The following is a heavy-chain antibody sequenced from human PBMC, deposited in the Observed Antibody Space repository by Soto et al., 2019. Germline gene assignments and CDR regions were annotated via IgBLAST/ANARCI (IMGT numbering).Heavy chain of an antibody. D-gene: IGHD6-13*01. CDR3: ARERIAAAANWFDP. V-gene: IGHV4-59*01. Sequence: ASETLSLTCTVSGGSISSYYWNWIRQPPGKGLEWIGYIYYSGSTNYNPSLKSRVTISVDTSKNQFSLKLSSVTAADTAVYYCARERIAAAANWFDPWGQGTLVTVSS. CDR1: GGSISSYY. CDR2: IYYSGST. J-gene: IGHJ5*02.